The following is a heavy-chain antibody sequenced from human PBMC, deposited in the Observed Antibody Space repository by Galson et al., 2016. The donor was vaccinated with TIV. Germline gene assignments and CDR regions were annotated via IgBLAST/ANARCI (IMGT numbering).Heavy chain of an antibody. D-gene: IGHD1-1*01. CDR1: GGIFNSYG. J-gene: IGHJ4*02. CDR2: TIAIFGTA. V-gene: IGHV1-69*13. Sequence: SVKVSCKASGGIFNSYGISWVRQAPGQGLEWMGGTIAIFGTANYAQKFQGRVTITADDSTSTAYMELSSLRSEDTAVYYCARQVPGSIGTDYFDYWSRGTLVTVSS. CDR3: ARQVPGSIGTDYFDY.